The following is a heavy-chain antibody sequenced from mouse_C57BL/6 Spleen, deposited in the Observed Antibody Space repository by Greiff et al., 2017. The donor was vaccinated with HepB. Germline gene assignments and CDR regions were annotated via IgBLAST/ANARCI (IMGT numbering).Heavy chain of an antibody. CDR2: IDPETGGT. Sequence: QVQLKQSGAELVRPGASVTLSCKASGYTFTDYEMHWVKQTPVHGLEWIGAIDPETGGTAYNQKFKGKAILTADKSSSTAYMELRSLTSEDSAVYYCTRTFITTVEGAMDYWGQGTSVTVSS. J-gene: IGHJ4*01. CDR3: TRTFITTVEGAMDY. CDR1: GYTFTDYE. V-gene: IGHV1-15*01. D-gene: IGHD1-1*01.